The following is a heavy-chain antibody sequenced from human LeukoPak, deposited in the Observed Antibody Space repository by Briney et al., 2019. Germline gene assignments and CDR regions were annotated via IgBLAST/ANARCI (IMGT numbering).Heavy chain of an antibody. CDR1: GGSISSYY. V-gene: IGHV4-4*09. CDR2: IYTSGST. CDR3: ARRDPVGYYQHGMDV. D-gene: IGHD2-15*01. Sequence: SETLSLTCTVSGGSISSYYWSWIRQPPGKGLEWIGYIYTSGSTNYNPSLKSRVTISVDTSKNQFSLKLSSVTAADTAVYYCARRDPVGYYQHGMDVWGQGTTVTVSS. J-gene: IGHJ6*02.